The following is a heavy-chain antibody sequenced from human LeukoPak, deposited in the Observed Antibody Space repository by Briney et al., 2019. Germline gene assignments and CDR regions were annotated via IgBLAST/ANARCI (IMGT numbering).Heavy chain of an antibody. D-gene: IGHD2-15*01. J-gene: IGHJ4*02. CDR3: ARGQSDCSGGSCSYYFDY. Sequence: SETLSLTCAVYGGSFSGYYWSWIRQPPGKGLEWIGEINHSGSTNCNPSLKSRVTISVDTSKNQFSLKLSSVTAADTAVYYCARGQSDCSGGSCSYYFDYWGQGTLVTVSS. CDR1: GGSFSGYY. CDR2: INHSGST. V-gene: IGHV4-34*01.